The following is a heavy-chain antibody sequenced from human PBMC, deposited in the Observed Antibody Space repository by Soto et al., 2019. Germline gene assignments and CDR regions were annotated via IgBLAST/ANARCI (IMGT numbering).Heavy chain of an antibody. V-gene: IGHV3-11*01. Sequence: PGGSLRLSCAASGFTFSDYYMSWIRQAPGKGLEWVSYISSSGSTIYYADSVKGRFTISRDNAKNSLYLQMNSLRAEDTAVYYRAREPPARTRYYGDAFDIWGQGTMVTVSS. D-gene: IGHD3-22*01. CDR1: GFTFSDYY. CDR2: ISSSGSTI. J-gene: IGHJ3*02. CDR3: AREPPARTRYYGDAFDI.